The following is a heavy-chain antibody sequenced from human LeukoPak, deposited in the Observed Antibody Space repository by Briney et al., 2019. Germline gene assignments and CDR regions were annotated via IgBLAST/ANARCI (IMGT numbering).Heavy chain of an antibody. Sequence: GESLKISCKGSGYSFTSYWIGWVRQMPGKGLEWMGIIYPGDSDTRYSPSFQGQVTISADKSISTAYLQWSSLKASDTAMYYCARHGFPPRYYYGSLTVWGQGTLVTVSS. J-gene: IGHJ4*02. D-gene: IGHD3-10*01. CDR2: IYPGDSDT. CDR3: ARHGFPPRYYYGSLTV. CDR1: GYSFTSYW. V-gene: IGHV5-51*01.